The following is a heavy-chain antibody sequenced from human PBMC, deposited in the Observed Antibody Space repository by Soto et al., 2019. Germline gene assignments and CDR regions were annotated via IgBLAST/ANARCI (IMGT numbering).Heavy chain of an antibody. Sequence: EVQLLESGGGLVQPGGSLRLSCAASGFTFSSYAMSWVRQAPGKGLEWVSGISGSGGSTSYADSVKGRFTISRDNSKNTPYLQMNSPRALDTDVYYCAKSSSGWYDAFDIWGQVTMVTVSS. D-gene: IGHD6-19*01. J-gene: IGHJ3*02. CDR2: ISGSGGST. CDR3: AKSSSGWYDAFDI. V-gene: IGHV3-23*01. CDR1: GFTFSSYA.